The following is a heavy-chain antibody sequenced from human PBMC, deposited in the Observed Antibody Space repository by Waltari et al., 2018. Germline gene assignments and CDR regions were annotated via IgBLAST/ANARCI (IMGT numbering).Heavy chain of an antibody. CDR1: GYSFTSYW. D-gene: IGHD6-13*01. Sequence: EVQLVQSGAEVKKPGESLKISCKGSGYSFTSYWIGWVRQMPGKGLEWMGIIYPGDSDTRYSPSFQGQFTISADNSISTAYLQWSSLKASDTAMYYCARHLGLTRTGNIAAAGTGDAFDIWGQGTMVTVSS. J-gene: IGHJ3*02. CDR3: ARHLGLTRTGNIAAAGTGDAFDI. CDR2: IYPGDSDT. V-gene: IGHV5-51*01.